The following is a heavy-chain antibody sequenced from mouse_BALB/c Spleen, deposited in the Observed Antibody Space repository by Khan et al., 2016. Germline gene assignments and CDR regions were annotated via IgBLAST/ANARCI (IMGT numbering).Heavy chain of an antibody. Sequence: EVELVESGGGLVKPGGSLKLSCAASGFTFSSYAMSWVRQSPEKRLEWVAEISSGGSYTYYPDTVTGRSTISRDNAKNTLYMEMSSLRSEDTAMYYCARDRITTATYYAMDYWGQGTSVTVSS. D-gene: IGHD1-2*01. CDR3: ARDRITTATYYAMDY. V-gene: IGHV5-9-4*01. CDR1: GFTFSSYA. J-gene: IGHJ4*01. CDR2: ISSGGSYT.